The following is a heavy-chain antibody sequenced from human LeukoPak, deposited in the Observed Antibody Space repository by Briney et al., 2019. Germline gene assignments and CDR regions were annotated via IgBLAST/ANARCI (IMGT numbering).Heavy chain of an antibody. CDR1: GCTFSDYY. CDR2: IGSSGTYT. D-gene: IGHD4/OR15-4a*01. V-gene: IGHV3-11*06. CDR3: ARTSGDGAATSIDY. J-gene: IGHJ4*02. Sequence: GGSLRLSCAASGCTFSDYYMSWIRQAPGKGLEWVSYIGSSGTYTNYADSVKGRFTISADNTKNSLYLEMNSLRAEDTAVYYCARTSGDGAATSIDYWGQGTLVTVSS.